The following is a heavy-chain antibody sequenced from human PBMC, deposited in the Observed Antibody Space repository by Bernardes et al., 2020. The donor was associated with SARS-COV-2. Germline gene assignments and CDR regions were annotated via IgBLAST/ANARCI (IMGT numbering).Heavy chain of an antibody. CDR2: IWYDGSNK. CDR3: ARDRQYYDILTGYFPGPGLYYYYGMDV. J-gene: IGHJ6*02. Sequence: GGSLRLSCAASGFTFSSYGMHWVRQAPGKGLEWVAVIWYDGSNKYYADSVKGRFTISRDNSKNTLYLQMNSLRAEDTAVYYCARDRQYYDILTGYFPGPGLYYYYGMDVWGQGTTVTVSS. D-gene: IGHD3-9*01. V-gene: IGHV3-33*01. CDR1: GFTFSSYG.